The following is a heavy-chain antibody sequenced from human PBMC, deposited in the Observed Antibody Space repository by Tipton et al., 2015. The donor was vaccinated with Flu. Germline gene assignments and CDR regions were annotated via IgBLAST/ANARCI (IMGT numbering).Heavy chain of an antibody. V-gene: IGHV3-21*01. CDR1: GFTFSSYS. CDR2: ISSSSSYI. D-gene: IGHD4-17*01. J-gene: IGHJ6*03. CDR3: ARDARRLSIYYYYYMDV. Sequence: GSLRLSCAASGFTFSSYSMNWVRQAPGKGLEWVSSISSSSSYIYYADSVKGRFTISRDNAKNSLYLQMNSLRAEDTAVYYCARDARRLSIYYYYYMDVWGKGTTVTVSS.